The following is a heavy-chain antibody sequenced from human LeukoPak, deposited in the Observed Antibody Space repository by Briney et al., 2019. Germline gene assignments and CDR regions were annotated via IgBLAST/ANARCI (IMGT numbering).Heavy chain of an antibody. V-gene: IGHV3-23*01. J-gene: IGHJ4*02. CDR3: ALAAAASSFDY. CDR1: GFTFSSYW. D-gene: IGHD2-15*01. CDR2: ISGSGGTT. Sequence: GGSLRLSCAASGFTFSSYWMSWVRQAPGKGLEWVSGISGSGGTTYYADSVKGRFTISRDNSKNTLYLQMNSLRVEDTAVYYCALAAAASSFDYWGQGTLLTVSS.